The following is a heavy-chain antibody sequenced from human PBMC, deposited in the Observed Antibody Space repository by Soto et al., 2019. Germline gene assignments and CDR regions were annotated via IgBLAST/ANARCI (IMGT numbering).Heavy chain of an antibody. CDR2: ISAYNGNT. Sequence: ASVKVSCKASGYTFTSYGISWVRQAPGQGLEWTGWISAYNGNTNYAQKLQGRVTMTTDTSTSTAYMELRSLRSDDTAVYYCARDRTLTYYYDSSGYYNWFDPWG. D-gene: IGHD3-22*01. CDR1: GYTFTSYG. CDR3: ARDRTLTYYYDSSGYYNWFDP. J-gene: IGHJ5*02. V-gene: IGHV1-18*01.